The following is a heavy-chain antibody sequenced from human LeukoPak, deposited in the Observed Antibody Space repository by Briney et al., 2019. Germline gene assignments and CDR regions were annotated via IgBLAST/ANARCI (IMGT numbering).Heavy chain of an antibody. Sequence: SETLSLTCTVSGGSISSYYWSWIRQPPGKGLEWIGYIYTSGSTNYNPSLKSRVTISVDTSKNQFSLKLSSVTAADTAVYYCARQARGSTSSYYFDHWGQGTLVTVSS. CDR1: GGSISSYY. D-gene: IGHD2-2*01. CDR2: IYTSGST. V-gene: IGHV4-4*09. J-gene: IGHJ4*02. CDR3: ARQARGSTSSYYFDH.